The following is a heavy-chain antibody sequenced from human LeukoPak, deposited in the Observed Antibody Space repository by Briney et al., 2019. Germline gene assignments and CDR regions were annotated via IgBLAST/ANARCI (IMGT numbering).Heavy chain of an antibody. V-gene: IGHV1-18*01. Sequence: ASVKVSCKASGYTFTSYGISWVRQAPGQGLEWMGWTSAYNGNTNYAQKLQGRVTMTTDTSTSTAYMELRSLRSDDTAVYYCATYPIPYGSGSYIYGMDVWGQGTTVTVSS. CDR3: ATYPIPYGSGSYIYGMDV. J-gene: IGHJ6*02. CDR1: GYTFTSYG. CDR2: TSAYNGNT. D-gene: IGHD3-10*01.